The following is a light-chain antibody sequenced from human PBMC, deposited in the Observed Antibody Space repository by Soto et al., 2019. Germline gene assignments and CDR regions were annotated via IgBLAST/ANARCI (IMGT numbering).Light chain of an antibody. V-gene: IGKV1-39*01. CDR3: QESYNTLTFT. J-gene: IGKJ3*01. CDR2: AAS. CDR1: QSISNY. Sequence: DIPMTQSPSSLSASVGDRVTITCRASQSISNYLNWYQQKPGKAPKLLIFAASNLQSGVPSRFSGSGSGTDFTLTISSLQPEDVATYYCQESYNTLTFTLGPGTKVDIK.